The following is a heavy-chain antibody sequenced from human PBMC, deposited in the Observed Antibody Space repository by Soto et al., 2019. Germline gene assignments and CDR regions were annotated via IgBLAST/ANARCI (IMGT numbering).Heavy chain of an antibody. CDR3: ARARAAAGSINY. D-gene: IGHD6-13*01. V-gene: IGHV4-34*01. CDR2: INHSGST. Sequence: SETLSLTCAVYGGSFSGYYWILIRQPPGEGLEWIGEINHSGSTNYNPSLKSRVTISVDTSKNQFSLKLSSVTAADTAVYYCARARAAAGSINYWGQGTLVTVSS. CDR1: GGSFSGYY. J-gene: IGHJ4*02.